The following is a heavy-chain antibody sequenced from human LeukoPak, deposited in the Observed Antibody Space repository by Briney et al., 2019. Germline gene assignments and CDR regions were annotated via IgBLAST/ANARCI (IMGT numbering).Heavy chain of an antibody. CDR3: ARRYQLYYFDY. CDR1: GGSFSGYY. CDR2: IYHSGST. V-gene: IGHV4-38-2*01. D-gene: IGHD2-2*01. Sequence: ASETLSLTCAVYGGSFSGYYWGWIRQPPGKGLEWIGSIYHSGSTYYNPSLKSRVTISVDTSKNQFSLKLSSVTAVDTAVYYCARRYQLYYFDYWGQGTLVTVSS. J-gene: IGHJ4*02.